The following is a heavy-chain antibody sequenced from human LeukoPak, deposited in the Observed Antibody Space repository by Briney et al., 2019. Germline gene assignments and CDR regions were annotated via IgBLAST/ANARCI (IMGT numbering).Heavy chain of an antibody. CDR2: IKQDGSEK. V-gene: IGHV3-7*01. CDR3: ARDWASYDFWSGYSGWFDP. J-gene: IGHJ5*02. CDR1: GFTFSSYA. Sequence: PGGSLRLSCAASGFTFSSYAMSWVRQAPGKGLEWVANIKQDGSEKYYVDSVKGRFTISRDNAKNSLYLQMNSLRAEDTAVYYCARDWASYDFWSGYSGWFDPWGQGTLVTVSS. D-gene: IGHD3-3*01.